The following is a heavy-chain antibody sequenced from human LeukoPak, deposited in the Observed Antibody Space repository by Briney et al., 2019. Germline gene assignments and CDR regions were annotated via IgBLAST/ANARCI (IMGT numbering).Heavy chain of an antibody. CDR2: IYHSGST. D-gene: IGHD5-18*01. Sequence: SQTLSLTCAVSGGSISSGGYSWSWIRQPPGKGLEWIGYIYHSGSTYYNPSLKSRVTISVDTSKNQFSLKLSSVTAADTAVYYCARTWIQLWLFDYWGQGTLVTVSS. CDR3: ARTWIQLWLFDY. CDR1: GGSISSGGYS. V-gene: IGHV4-30-2*05. J-gene: IGHJ4*02.